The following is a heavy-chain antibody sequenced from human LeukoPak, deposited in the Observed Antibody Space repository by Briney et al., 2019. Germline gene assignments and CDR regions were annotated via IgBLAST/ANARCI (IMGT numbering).Heavy chain of an antibody. V-gene: IGHV3-7*01. CDR3: ARLNGDSSGYWDY. Sequence: GGSLRLSCAASGFTFSSYWMSWVRQAPGKGLEWVANIKQDGSEKYYVDSVKGRFTISRDNAKNSLYLQMNRLRAEDTAVYYCARLNGDSSGYWDYWGQGTLVTVSS. D-gene: IGHD3-22*01. J-gene: IGHJ4*02. CDR1: GFTFSSYW. CDR2: IKQDGSEK.